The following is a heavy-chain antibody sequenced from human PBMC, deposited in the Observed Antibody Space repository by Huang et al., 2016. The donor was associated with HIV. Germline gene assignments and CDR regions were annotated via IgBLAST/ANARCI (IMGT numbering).Heavy chain of an antibody. D-gene: IGHD3-3*01. CDR2: IYWDDEK. CDR3: AHTPPRGHYAPGFFDY. Sequence: QITLKESGPTLVKSTQTLTLTCSFSGFSLTTNGEGVAWIRQPPGKALEWLALIYWDDEKRYITSLKTRLTITKDTSKKQVVLTVANMDPVDTATYYCAHTPPRGHYAPGFFDYWGQGALVTVSS. V-gene: IGHV2-5*02. J-gene: IGHJ4*02. CDR1: GFSLTTNGEG.